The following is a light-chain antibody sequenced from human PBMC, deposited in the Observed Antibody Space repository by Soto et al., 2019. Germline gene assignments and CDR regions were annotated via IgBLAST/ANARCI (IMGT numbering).Light chain of an antibody. CDR1: SSDVGGYNY. Sequence: QSALTQPASVSGSPGQSITISCTGTSSDVGGYNYVSWYQQHPGKAPKLMIYEVSNRPSGVSNRFSGSKSGNTASLTISGLQAEDEADYYCSSYTSSSTLPGVFGGATKLTVL. CDR3: SSYTSSSTLPGV. J-gene: IGLJ2*01. V-gene: IGLV2-14*01. CDR2: EVS.